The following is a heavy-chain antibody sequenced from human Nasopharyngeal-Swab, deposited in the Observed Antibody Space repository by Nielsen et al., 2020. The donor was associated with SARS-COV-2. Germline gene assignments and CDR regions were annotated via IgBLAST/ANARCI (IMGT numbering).Heavy chain of an antibody. CDR3: TTDFYFDY. J-gene: IGHJ4*02. CDR1: GFIFSASA. V-gene: IGHV3-73*01. CDR2: IGDKEHNYAT. Sequence: GGSLRLSCAASGFIFSASAIHWVRQASGKGLEWVGRIGDKEHNYATTYGASVQGRFTISRDDSKNTAFLQMDGLKTEDTALYYCTTDFYFDYWGQGTLVTVFS.